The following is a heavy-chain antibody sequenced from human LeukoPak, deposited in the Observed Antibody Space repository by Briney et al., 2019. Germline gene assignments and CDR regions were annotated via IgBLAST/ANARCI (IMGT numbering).Heavy chain of an antibody. D-gene: IGHD3-22*01. CDR3: ARHATYYYDSSGYYGPSDY. CDR2: IYYSGST. J-gene: IGHJ4*02. Sequence: SETLSLTCTVSGGSISSSSYYWGWIRQPPGKGLEGIGSIYYSGSTYYNPSLKSRVTISVDTSKNQFSLKLSSVTAADTAVYYCARHATYYYDSSGYYGPSDYWGQGTLVTVSS. CDR1: GGSISSSSYY. V-gene: IGHV4-39*01.